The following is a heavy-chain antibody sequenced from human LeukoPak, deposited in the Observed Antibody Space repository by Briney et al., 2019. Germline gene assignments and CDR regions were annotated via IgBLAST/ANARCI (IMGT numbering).Heavy chain of an antibody. D-gene: IGHD3-16*02. CDR1: GGSISSYY. J-gene: IGHJ4*02. V-gene: IGHV4-59*01. Sequence: SETLSLTCTVSGGSISSYYWSWIPQPPGKGLERIGYISYSGSTNYNPSLKSRVTISVDTSKNQFSLKLSSVTAADTAVYYCAKYVWGSYPTFEDYWGQGTLVTVSS. CDR3: AKYVWGSYPTFEDY. CDR2: ISYSGST.